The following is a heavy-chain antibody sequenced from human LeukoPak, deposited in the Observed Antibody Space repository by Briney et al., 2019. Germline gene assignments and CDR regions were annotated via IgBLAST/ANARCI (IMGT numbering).Heavy chain of an antibody. J-gene: IGHJ3*02. Sequence: KSSETLSLTCTVSGGSISSGSYYWSWIRQPAGKGLEWVGRIYTSGSTNYNPSLKSRVTISVDTSKNQFSLKLSSVTAADTAVYYCARGGLLLWFGELLSHAFDIWGQGTMVTVSS. V-gene: IGHV4-61*02. CDR1: GGSISSGSYY. CDR3: ARGGLLLWFGELLSHAFDI. CDR2: IYTSGST. D-gene: IGHD3-10*01.